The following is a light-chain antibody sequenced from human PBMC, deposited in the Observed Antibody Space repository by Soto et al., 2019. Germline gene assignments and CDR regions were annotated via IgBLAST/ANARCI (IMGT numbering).Light chain of an antibody. CDR2: DVS. CDR3: QQYSSWPLT. Sequence: ETVMTQSPATLSVSPGQRDTLSCRASQSVINSCLAWYQQKPGQAPRLLIYDVSTRATGIPARFSGSGSGTEFTLTISSLQSEDFAVYYCQQYSSWPLTFGGGTKVEIK. J-gene: IGKJ4*01. V-gene: IGKV3-15*01. CDR1: QSVINSC.